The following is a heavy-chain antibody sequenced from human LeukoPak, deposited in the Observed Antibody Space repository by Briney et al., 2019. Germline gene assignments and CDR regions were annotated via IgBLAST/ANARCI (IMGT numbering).Heavy chain of an antibody. V-gene: IGHV4-34*01. D-gene: IGHD6-13*01. CDR2: INHSGST. Sequence: SETLSLTCAVYGGSFSGYYWSWIRQPPGKGLEWIGEINHSGSTNYNPSLKSRVTISVDTSKNQFSLKLSSVTAADTAVYYCARVCRWYGRRSYYYYYMDVWGKGTTVTVSS. CDR1: GGSFSGYY. J-gene: IGHJ6*03. CDR3: ARVCRWYGRRSYYYYYMDV.